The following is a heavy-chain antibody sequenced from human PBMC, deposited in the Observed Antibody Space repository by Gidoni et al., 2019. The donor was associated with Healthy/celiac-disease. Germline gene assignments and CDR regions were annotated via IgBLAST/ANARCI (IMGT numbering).Heavy chain of an antibody. V-gene: IGHV1-69*01. D-gene: IGHD2-2*02. Sequence: GSSVKVSCKASGGTFSSYAISWVRQAPGQGLEWMGGSIPIFGTANYAQKFQGRVTITADESTSTAYKELSSLRSEDTAVYYCARGSDCSSTSCYTAGITPHYYYYGMDVWGQGTTVTVSS. CDR3: ARGSDCSSTSCYTAGITPHYYYYGMDV. J-gene: IGHJ6*02. CDR2: SIPIFGTA. CDR1: GGTFSSYA.